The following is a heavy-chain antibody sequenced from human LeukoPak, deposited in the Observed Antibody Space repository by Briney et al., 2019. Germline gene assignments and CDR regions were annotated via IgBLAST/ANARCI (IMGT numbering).Heavy chain of an antibody. CDR1: GFIFSTYS. CDR3: LGAFDS. V-gene: IGHV3-21*01. CDR2: ISSSSSYI. Sequence: PGGSLRLSCAASGFIFSTYSMSWVRQAPGKGLEWVSSISSSSSYIHYGDSVKGRFTISRDNAQNSLYLEMNSLRVEDTAVYYCLGAFDSWGQGTMVTVSS. J-gene: IGHJ3*01.